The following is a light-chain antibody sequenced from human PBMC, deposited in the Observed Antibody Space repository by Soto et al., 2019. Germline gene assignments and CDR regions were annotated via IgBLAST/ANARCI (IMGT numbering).Light chain of an antibody. V-gene: IGLV2-8*01. CDR2: EVN. Sequence: QSVLTQPPSAFGSPGLTVAIPCTGTSSDVGGYNYVSWYQQHQGKAPKLMIYEVNKRPSGGPDRFSGSKSGNTASLTVSGLQAEDEADYYCSSYAGSRDVFGTWTKVTVL. J-gene: IGLJ1*01. CDR1: SSDVGGYNY. CDR3: SSYAGSRDV.